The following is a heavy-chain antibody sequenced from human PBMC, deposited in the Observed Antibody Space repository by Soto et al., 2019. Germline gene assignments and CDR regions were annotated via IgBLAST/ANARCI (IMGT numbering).Heavy chain of an antibody. CDR3: ARGREVPYFEY. Sequence: SETLSLTCAVYGGSFSGYYWSWIRQPPGKGLEWIGEINHSGSTNYNPSLKSRVTISVDTSKNQFSLKLSSVTAADTAVYYCARGREVPYFEYWGQGTLVTVSS. J-gene: IGHJ4*02. CDR2: INHSGST. V-gene: IGHV4-34*01. D-gene: IGHD1-26*01. CDR1: GGSFSGYY.